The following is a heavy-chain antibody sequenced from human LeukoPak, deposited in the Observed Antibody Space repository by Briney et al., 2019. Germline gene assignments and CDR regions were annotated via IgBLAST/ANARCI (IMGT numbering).Heavy chain of an antibody. CDR1: GFTVSSNS. V-gene: IGHV3-53*01. Sequence: LGGSLRLSCAASGFTVSSNSMNWVRQAPGKGLQWVSVIYSGGSTYYADSVKGRFTISRDNSKNTLHLQMNSLRAEDTAVYYCARENNFGSGMDVWGQGTTVTVSS. J-gene: IGHJ6*02. CDR2: IYSGGST. D-gene: IGHD3-10*01. CDR3: ARENNFGSGMDV.